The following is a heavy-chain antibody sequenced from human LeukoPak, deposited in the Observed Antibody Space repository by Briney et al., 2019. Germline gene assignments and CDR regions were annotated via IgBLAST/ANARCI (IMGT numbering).Heavy chain of an antibody. D-gene: IGHD5-12*01. CDR1: GGSISSSSYY. V-gene: IGHV4-39*01. CDR3: AMTSGDSYDPRLVSFDY. J-gene: IGHJ4*02. Sequence: PETLSLTCTVSGGSISSSSYYWGWVRQPPGKGLEWIESIYYSGSTYYNPSLKSRVTISVDTSKNQFSLKLSSVTAADTAVYYCAMTSGDSYDPRLVSFDYWGQGTLVTVSS. CDR2: IYYSGST.